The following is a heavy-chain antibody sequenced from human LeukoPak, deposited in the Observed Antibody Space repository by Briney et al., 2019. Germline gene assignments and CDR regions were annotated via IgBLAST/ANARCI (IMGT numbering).Heavy chain of an antibody. Sequence: SETLSLTCTVSGGSISSYYWSWIRQPPGKGLEWIGYIYYSGSTNYNPSLKSRVTISVDTSKNQSSLKLSSVTAADTAVYYCASQTSYYYGSGSYDYWGQGTLVTVSS. D-gene: IGHD3-10*01. V-gene: IGHV4-59*08. CDR1: GGSISSYY. CDR2: IYYSGST. J-gene: IGHJ4*02. CDR3: ASQTSYYYGSGSYDY.